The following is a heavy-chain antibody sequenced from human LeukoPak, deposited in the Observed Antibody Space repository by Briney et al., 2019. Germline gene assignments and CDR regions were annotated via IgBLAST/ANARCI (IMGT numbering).Heavy chain of an antibody. J-gene: IGHJ4*02. CDR3: ARVRSSSSGAEAERY. CDR2: ISAYNGNT. CDR1: GYTFTSYG. V-gene: IGHV1-18*01. Sequence: ASVKVSCKASGYTFTSYGISWVRQAPGQGLEWMGWISAYNGNTNYARKLQGRVTMTTDTSTSTAYMELRSLRSDDTAVYYCARVRSSSSGAEAERYWGQGTLVTVSS. D-gene: IGHD6-6*01.